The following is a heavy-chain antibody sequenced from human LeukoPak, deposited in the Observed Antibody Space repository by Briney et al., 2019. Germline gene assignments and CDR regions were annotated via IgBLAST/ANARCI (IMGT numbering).Heavy chain of an antibody. Sequence: PSETLSLTCTVSGGSISSSSYYWGWIRQPPGKGLEWTGSIYYSGSTYYNPSLKSRVTISVDTSKNQFSLKLSSVTAADTAVYYCAGGIAAAVAFDYWGQGTLVTVSS. D-gene: IGHD6-13*01. J-gene: IGHJ4*02. CDR2: IYYSGST. CDR1: GGSISSSSYY. CDR3: AGGIAAAVAFDY. V-gene: IGHV4-39*07.